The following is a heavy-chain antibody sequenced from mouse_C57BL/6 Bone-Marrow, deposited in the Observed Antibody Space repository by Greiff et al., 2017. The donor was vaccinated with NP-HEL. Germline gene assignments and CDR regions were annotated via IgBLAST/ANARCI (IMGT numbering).Heavy chain of an antibody. CDR2: ISSGGDYI. Sequence: EVKLMESGGGLVKPGGSLKLSCAASGFTFSSYAMSWVRQTPEKRLEWVAYISSGGDYIYYADTVKGRFTISRDNARNTLYLQMSSLKSEDTAMYYCTRGGAWFAYWGQGTLVTVSA. J-gene: IGHJ3*01. CDR3: TRGGAWFAY. V-gene: IGHV5-9-1*02. CDR1: GFTFSSYA.